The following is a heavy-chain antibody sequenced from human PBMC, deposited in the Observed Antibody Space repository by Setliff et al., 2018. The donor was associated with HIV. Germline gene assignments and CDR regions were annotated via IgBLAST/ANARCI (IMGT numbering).Heavy chain of an antibody. CDR1: GYTFTGHY. J-gene: IGHJ3*02. V-gene: IGHV1-18*04. D-gene: IGHD5-18*01. Sequence: ASVKVSCKASGYTFTGHYMHWVRQAPGQGLEWMGWISVYSGHTNYAQKLQGRVTMTTDTSTTTAYMELRSLKSDDTAIYFCASGMRWDTAMGDAFDIWGQGTMVTVSS. CDR3: ASGMRWDTAMGDAFDI. CDR2: ISVYSGHT.